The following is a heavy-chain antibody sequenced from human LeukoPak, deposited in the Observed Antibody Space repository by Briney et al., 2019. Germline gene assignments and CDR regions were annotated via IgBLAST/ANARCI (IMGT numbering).Heavy chain of an antibody. CDR1: GYSFTSYW. Sequence: GESLKISCKGSGYSFTSYWIGWVSQMPGKGLEWMGIIYPGDSDTRYSPSFQGQVTISADKSISTAYLQWSSLKASHTAMYYCARPYYYGSGSSYFQHWGQGTLVTVSS. J-gene: IGHJ1*01. V-gene: IGHV5-51*01. D-gene: IGHD3-10*01. CDR3: ARPYYYGSGSSYFQH. CDR2: IYPGDSDT.